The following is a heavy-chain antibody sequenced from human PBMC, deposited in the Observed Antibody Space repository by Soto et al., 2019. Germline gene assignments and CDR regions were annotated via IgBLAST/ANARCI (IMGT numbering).Heavy chain of an antibody. CDR2: SXXXGXT. D-gene: IGHD1-1*01. CDR1: GASIWGFY. CDR3: VRDGTKTLRDWFDP. Sequence: PSGTLALTCTVSGASIWGFYCSGIRKSAGKGLEWIGRSXXXGXTXXXSXXXXRVMMSVDTSKKQFSLKLRAVTAAATAVYYCVRDGTKTLRDWFDPWGQGISVTLSS. J-gene: IGHJ5*02. V-gene: IGHV4-4*07.